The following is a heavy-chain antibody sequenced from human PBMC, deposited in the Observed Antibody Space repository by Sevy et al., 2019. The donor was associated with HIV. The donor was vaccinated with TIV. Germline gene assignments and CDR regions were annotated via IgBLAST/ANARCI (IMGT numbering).Heavy chain of an antibody. CDR3: AKGTIYYYDSSGYSPLDY. J-gene: IGHJ4*02. CDR2: ISGSGGST. Sequence: GGSLRLSCAASGFTFSSYAMSWVRLAPGKGLEWVSAISGSGGSTYYADSVKGRFTISRDNSKNTLYLQMNSLRAEDTAVYYCAKGTIYYYDSSGYSPLDYWGQGTLVTVSS. V-gene: IGHV3-23*01. D-gene: IGHD3-22*01. CDR1: GFTFSSYA.